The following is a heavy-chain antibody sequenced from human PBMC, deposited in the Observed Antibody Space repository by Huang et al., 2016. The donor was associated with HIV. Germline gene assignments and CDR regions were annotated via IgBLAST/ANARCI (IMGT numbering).Heavy chain of an antibody. D-gene: IGHD3-3*01. CDR3: ARLITVFGIVHYFDF. Sequence: QITLKESGPTLVKPTQTLTLTCSFSGVSLNSTGVGVGWIRQSPGKALEWLALIYWSDDKTYRPSLKSIRGIAKDTSKNQVVLTMTNMEPVDTGTYYCARLITVFGIVHYFDFWGQGAQVTVSS. J-gene: IGHJ4*02. CDR2: IYWSDDK. V-gene: IGHV2-5*01. CDR1: GVSLNSTGVG.